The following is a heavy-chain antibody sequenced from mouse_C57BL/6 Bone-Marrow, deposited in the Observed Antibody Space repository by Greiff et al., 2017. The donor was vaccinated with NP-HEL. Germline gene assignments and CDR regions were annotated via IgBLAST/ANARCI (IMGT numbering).Heavy chain of an antibody. D-gene: IGHD2-1*01. Sequence: QVQLQQSGAELVRPGTSVKVSCKASGYAFTNYLIEWVKQRPGPGLEWIGVINPGSGGTNYNEKFKGKATLTADKSSSTAYMQLSSLTSEDSAVYFCARGRNSPFAYWGQGTLVTVSA. CDR2: INPGSGGT. CDR1: GYAFTNYL. CDR3: ARGRNSPFAY. V-gene: IGHV1-54*01. J-gene: IGHJ3*01.